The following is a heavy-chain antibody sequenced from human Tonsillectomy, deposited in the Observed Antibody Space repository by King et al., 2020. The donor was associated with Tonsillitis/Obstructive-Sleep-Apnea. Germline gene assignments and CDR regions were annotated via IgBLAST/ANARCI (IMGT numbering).Heavy chain of an antibody. CDR1: GGSFSGYY. D-gene: IGHD2-15*01. CDR2: INHIGST. CDR3: ARGRDIIAVVTNNWFDP. V-gene: IGHV4-34*01. J-gene: IGHJ5*02. Sequence: VQLQQWGAGLLKPSETLSLTYAVYGGSFSGYYWSWIRQPPGKGLEWIGEINHIGSTNYNPSLKSRVTISVDTSKSQFSLKLSSVTAADTAVYYCARGRDIIAVVTNNWFDPWGQGTLVTVSS.